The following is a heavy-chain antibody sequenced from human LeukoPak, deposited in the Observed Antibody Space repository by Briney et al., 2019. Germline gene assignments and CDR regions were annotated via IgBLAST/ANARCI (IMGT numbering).Heavy chain of an antibody. CDR2: MNPNSGNT. J-gene: IGHJ3*02. V-gene: IGHV1-8*01. CDR3: ARGGDTDALDI. D-gene: IGHD3-10*01. Sequence: ASVTVSCKASGYTFSSHDINWVRQAAGQGLEWMGWMNPNSGNTGYAQKFQGRVTMTRNTSISTAYMELSSLRSEDTAVYYCARGGDTDALDIWGQGVMVTVSS. CDR1: GYTFSSHD.